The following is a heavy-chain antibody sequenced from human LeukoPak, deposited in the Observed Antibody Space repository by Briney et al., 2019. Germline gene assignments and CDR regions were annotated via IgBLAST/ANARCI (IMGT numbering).Heavy chain of an antibody. D-gene: IGHD4-23*01. CDR1: GFTFRSYE. J-gene: IGHJ3*02. V-gene: IGHV3-48*03. CDR3: ARGGRYGGFTIRRAFDI. Sequence: PGGSLTLSCEDSGFTFRSYEMNWVRQAPGKGLEWIAYLSSSGSAFSYADSVKGRFTIARDNAKNSVYLEMNSLRADDTAVYYCARGGRYGGFTIRRAFDIWGQGTMVTVSS. CDR2: LSSSGSAF.